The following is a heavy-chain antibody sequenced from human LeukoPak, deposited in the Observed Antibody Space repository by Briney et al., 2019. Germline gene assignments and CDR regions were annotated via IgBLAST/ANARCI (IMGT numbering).Heavy chain of an antibody. Sequence: GGSLRLSCAASGFTFGSYAMTWVRQAPGKGLEWVSAISGSGSATYYADSVKGRFTISRDNSKNTLYLQMNSLRAEDTAVYYCARSDTAMALGAYYFDYWGQGTLVTVSS. CDR2: ISGSGSAT. D-gene: IGHD5-18*01. V-gene: IGHV3-23*01. CDR1: GFTFGSYA. CDR3: ARSDTAMALGAYYFDY. J-gene: IGHJ4*02.